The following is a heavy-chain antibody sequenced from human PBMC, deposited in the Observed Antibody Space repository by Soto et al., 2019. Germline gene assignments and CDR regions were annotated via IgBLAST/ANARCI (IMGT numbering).Heavy chain of an antibody. CDR3: ARTPDWLGPGGAFDI. CDR1: GFTFSSYA. CDR2: ISYDGSNK. D-gene: IGHD6-19*01. V-gene: IGHV3-30*04. Sequence: GGSLRLSCAASGFTFSSYAMHWVRQAPGKGLEWVAVISYDGSNKYYADSVKGRFTISRDNSKNTLYLQMNSLRAEDTAVYYCARTPDWLGPGGAFDIWGQGTMVTVSS. J-gene: IGHJ3*02.